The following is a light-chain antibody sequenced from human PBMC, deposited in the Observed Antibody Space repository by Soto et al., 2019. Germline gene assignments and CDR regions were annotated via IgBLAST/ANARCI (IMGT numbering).Light chain of an antibody. J-gene: IGLJ2*01. CDR1: SSDVGGYTF. Sequence: QSALTQPPSASGSPGQSVTISCTGSSSDVGGYTFVSWYQQHPGKAPKVMIFEVSKRPSGVPDRFSGSKSGNTASLTVSGLQDEDEADYYCSSYAGSNTVVFGGGTKLTVL. CDR3: SSYAGSNTVV. V-gene: IGLV2-8*01. CDR2: EVS.